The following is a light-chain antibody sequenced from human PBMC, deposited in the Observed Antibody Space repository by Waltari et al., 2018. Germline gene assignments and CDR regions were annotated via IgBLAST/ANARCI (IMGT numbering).Light chain of an antibody. CDR3: QTWDPDTVV. CDR2: IDGGCGH. Sequence: QLAVTQSPSASASLGASVKLTCTLSSEHSHYALAWPQHQPDKGPRFLMKIDGGCGHTKGDGIPDRFSGFSSGAERYLTISSLQYEDEAAYYCQTWDPDTVVFGGGTKLTV. V-gene: IGLV4-69*01. J-gene: IGLJ2*01. CDR1: SEHSHYA.